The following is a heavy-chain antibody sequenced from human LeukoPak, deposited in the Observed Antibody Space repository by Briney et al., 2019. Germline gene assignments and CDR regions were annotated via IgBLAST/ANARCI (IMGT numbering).Heavy chain of an antibody. Sequence: QTGGSLRLSCAASGFTFSGSAVHWVRQASGKGLEWVGRIRNRANTYATAYAASVKGRFSISRDDSKNTAYLQMNSLKIEDTAVYYCTRRDEVGSTDFDYWGQGTLVTVSS. J-gene: IGHJ4*02. CDR3: TRRDEVGSTDFDY. CDR1: GFTFSGSA. CDR2: IRNRANTYAT. D-gene: IGHD1-26*01. V-gene: IGHV3-73*01.